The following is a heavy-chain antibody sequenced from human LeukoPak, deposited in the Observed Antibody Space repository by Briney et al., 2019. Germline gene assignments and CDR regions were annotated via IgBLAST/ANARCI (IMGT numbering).Heavy chain of an antibody. D-gene: IGHD3-3*01. CDR2: IIPIFGTA. V-gene: IGHV1-69*13. CDR1: GGTFSSYA. Sequence: ASVKVSCKASGGTFSSYAISWVRQAPGQGLEWMGGIIPIFGTANYAQRFQGRVTITADESTSTAYMELSSLRSEDTAVYYRARGPHYDSWSGSIKRFDYWGQEILATVSS. J-gene: IGHJ4*02. CDR3: ARGPHYDSWSGSIKRFDY.